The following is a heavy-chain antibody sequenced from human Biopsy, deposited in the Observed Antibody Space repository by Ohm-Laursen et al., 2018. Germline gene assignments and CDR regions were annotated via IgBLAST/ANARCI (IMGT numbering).Heavy chain of an antibody. Sequence: LRLSCAASGFTFDDYAMHWVRQVPGKGLEWVSGISWNSDDIGYADSVKGRFTISRDNARNALHLQMNSLRTEDTALYYCAKDLGLNYSDRFLFYYGMDVWGRGTTVTASS. CDR1: GFTFDDYA. J-gene: IGHJ6*02. V-gene: IGHV3-9*01. CDR2: ISWNSDDI. CDR3: AKDLGLNYSDRFLFYYGMDV. D-gene: IGHD4-17*01.